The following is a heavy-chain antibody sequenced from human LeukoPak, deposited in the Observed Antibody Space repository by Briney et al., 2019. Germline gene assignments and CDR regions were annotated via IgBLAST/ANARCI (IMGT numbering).Heavy chain of an antibody. CDR3: ARHVAVAGTYFQH. J-gene: IGHJ1*01. CDR2: IYYSGST. D-gene: IGHD6-19*01. Sequence: SETLSLTCTVSGGSISSSSYYWGWIRQPPGKELEWIGSIYYSGSTYYNPSLKSRVTISVDTSKNQFSLKLSSVTAADTAVYYCARHVAVAGTYFQHWGQGTLVTVSS. V-gene: IGHV4-39*01. CDR1: GGSISSSSYY.